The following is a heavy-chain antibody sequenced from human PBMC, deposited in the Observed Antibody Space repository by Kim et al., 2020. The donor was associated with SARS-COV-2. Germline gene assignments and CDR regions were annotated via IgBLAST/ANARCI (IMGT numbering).Heavy chain of an antibody. Sequence: GGSLRLSCTASGFTFGDYAMHWVRQAPGKGLEWVSGISWNSESIAYADSVKGRFTISRDNAKTSLYLQMDSLRAEDTAFYYCAKDFGSSWFTRFDYWGQGTLVTVSS. J-gene: IGHJ4*02. D-gene: IGHD6-13*01. CDR1: GFTFGDYA. CDR2: ISWNSESI. V-gene: IGHV3-9*01. CDR3: AKDFGSSWFTRFDY.